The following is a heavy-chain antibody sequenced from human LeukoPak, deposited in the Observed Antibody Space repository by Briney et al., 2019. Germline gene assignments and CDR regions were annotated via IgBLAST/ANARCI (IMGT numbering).Heavy chain of an antibody. CDR2: IRNKANIYTT. D-gene: IGHD1-26*01. CDR3: ARAPNSGTLGEDY. CDR1: GFTFSDHY. J-gene: IGHJ4*02. Sequence: PGRSLRLSCAASGFTFSDHYMDWVRQAPGKGLEWVGSIRNKANIYTTEYAASVKGRFTISRDDSKNSLYLQMNSLKTEDTAVYYCARAPNSGTLGEDYWGQGTLVTVSS. V-gene: IGHV3-72*01.